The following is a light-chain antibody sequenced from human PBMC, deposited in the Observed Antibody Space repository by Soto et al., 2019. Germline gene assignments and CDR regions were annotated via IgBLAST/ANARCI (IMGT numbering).Light chain of an antibody. CDR1: SSDVGGYNY. V-gene: IGLV2-14*01. CDR3: SSYTSSSIVV. J-gene: IGLJ2*01. Sequence: QSALTQPASVSGSPGQSITISCTGTSSDVGGYNYVSWYQQHPGKAPKLMIYEVSNRPSGVSKRFSGSKSGNTASLTISGLQAEDEAEYYCSSYTSSSIVVFGGGTKVTVL. CDR2: EVS.